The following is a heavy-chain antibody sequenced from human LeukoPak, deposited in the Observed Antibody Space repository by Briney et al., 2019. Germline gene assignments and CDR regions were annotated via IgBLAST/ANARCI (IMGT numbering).Heavy chain of an antibody. CDR1: GGSFSGYY. J-gene: IGHJ5*02. CDR2: TNHSGST. CDR3: ARVLGYQRGAWFDP. V-gene: IGHV4-34*01. Sequence: PSETLSLTCAVYGGSFSGYYWSWIRQPPGKGLEWIGETNHSGSTNYNPSLKSRVTISVDTSKNQFSLKLSSVTAADTAVYYCARVLGYQRGAWFDPWGQGTLVTVSS. D-gene: IGHD2-2*01.